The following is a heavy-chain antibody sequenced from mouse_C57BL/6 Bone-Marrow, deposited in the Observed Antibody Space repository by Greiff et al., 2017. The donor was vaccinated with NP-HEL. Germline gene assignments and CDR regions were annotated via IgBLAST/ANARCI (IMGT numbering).Heavy chain of an antibody. CDR2: ISNGGGST. CDR1: GFTFSDYY. V-gene: IGHV5-12*01. D-gene: IGHD2-1*01. J-gene: IGHJ3*01. CDR3: ASPYGNEGAWFAY. Sequence: DVHLVESGGGLVQPGGSLKLSCAASGFTFSDYYMYWVRRTPEKRLEWVAYISNGGGSTYYPDTVKGRFTISRDNAKNTLYLQMSRLKSEDTAMYYCASPYGNEGAWFAYWGQGTLVTVSA.